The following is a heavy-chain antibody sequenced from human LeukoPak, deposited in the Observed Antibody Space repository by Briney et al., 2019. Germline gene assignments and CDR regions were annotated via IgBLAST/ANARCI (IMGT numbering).Heavy chain of an antibody. D-gene: IGHD5-12*01. CDR1: GGSISSGDYY. Sequence: SETLSLTCTVSGGSISSGDYYWSWIRQPPGKGLEWIGYIYYSGSTYYNPSLKSRVTISVDTSKNQFSLKLSSVTAADTAVYYCAISRGYRDAFDIWGQGTMVTVSS. J-gene: IGHJ3*02. CDR3: AISRGYRDAFDI. V-gene: IGHV4-30-4*08. CDR2: IYYSGST.